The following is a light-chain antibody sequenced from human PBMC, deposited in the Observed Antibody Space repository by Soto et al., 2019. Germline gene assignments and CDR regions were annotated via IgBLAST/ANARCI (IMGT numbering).Light chain of an antibody. J-gene: IGLJ3*02. V-gene: IGLV2-8*01. CDR2: EVT. CDR3: SSYADFNNVL. CDR1: SSDLRNSNF. Sequence: QSALTQPPSASGSPGQSVTISCTGTSSDLRNSNFISWYQQYPGKAPKLMIYEVTKRPSGVPDRFSGSKSVNVASLTVSGLQAEDEAEYYCSSYADFNNVLFGGLTKVTVL.